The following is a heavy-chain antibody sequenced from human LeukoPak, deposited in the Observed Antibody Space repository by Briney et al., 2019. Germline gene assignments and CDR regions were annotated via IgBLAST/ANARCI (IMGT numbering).Heavy chain of an antibody. D-gene: IGHD3-9*01. J-gene: IGHJ6*04. CDR1: GFTFSSYG. CDR3: ARDPTYYDILTGYWYGDYYYGMDV. V-gene: IGHV3-33*01. Sequence: GGSLRLSCAASGFTFSSYGMHWVRQAPGKGLEWVAVIWYDGSNKYYADSVKGRFTISRDNSKNTLYLQMNSLRAEDTAVYYCARDPTYYDILTGYWYGDYYYGMDVWGKGTTVTVPS. CDR2: IWYDGSNK.